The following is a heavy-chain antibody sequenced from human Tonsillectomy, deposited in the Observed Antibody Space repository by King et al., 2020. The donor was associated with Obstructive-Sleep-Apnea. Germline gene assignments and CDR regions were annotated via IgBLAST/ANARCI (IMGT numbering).Heavy chain of an antibody. CDR2: ISGNGGDST. J-gene: IGHJ4*02. D-gene: IGHD6-13*01. V-gene: IGHV3-23*04. CDR3: AKDLSSWYSDYPFDY. CDR1: GFTFSVYA. Sequence: VQLVESGGGFVQPGGSLRLSCAASGFTFSVYAMNWVRQAPGKGLEWVSSISGNGGDSTYYADSVKGRFTISRDNSKNTLYLQMNSLRVEDTAVYYCAKDLSSWYSDYPFDYWGQGTLVIVSS.